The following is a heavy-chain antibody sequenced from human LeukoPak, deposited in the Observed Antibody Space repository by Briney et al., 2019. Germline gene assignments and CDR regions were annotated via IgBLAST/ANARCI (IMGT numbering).Heavy chain of an antibody. CDR1: GGSFSGYY. J-gene: IGHJ2*01. Sequence: PSETLSLTCAVYGGSFSGYYWSWIRQPPGKGLEWIGEINHSGSTNYNPSLKSRVTISVDTSKNQFSLKLSSVTAADTAVYYCAREESSGWYWYFDLWRRGTLVTVSS. V-gene: IGHV4-34*01. CDR3: AREESSGWYWYFDL. CDR2: INHSGST. D-gene: IGHD6-19*01.